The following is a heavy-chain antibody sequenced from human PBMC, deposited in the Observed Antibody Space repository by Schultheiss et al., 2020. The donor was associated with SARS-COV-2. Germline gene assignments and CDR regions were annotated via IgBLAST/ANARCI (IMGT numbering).Heavy chain of an antibody. CDR3: ARSQYCSSTSCYTAGWIQPFDY. V-gene: IGHV3-21*01. Sequence: GESLKISCAASGFTFSSYSMNWVRQAPGKGLEWVSSISSSSSYIYYADSVKGRFTISRDNAKNSLYLQMNSLRAEDTAVYYCARSQYCSSTSCYTAGWIQPFDYWGQGTLVTVSS. J-gene: IGHJ4*02. D-gene: IGHD2-2*02. CDR1: GFTFSSYS. CDR2: ISSSSSYI.